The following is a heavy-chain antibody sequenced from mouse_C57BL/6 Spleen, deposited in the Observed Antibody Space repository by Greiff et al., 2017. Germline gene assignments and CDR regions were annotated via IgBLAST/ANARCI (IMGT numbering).Heavy chain of an antibody. CDR2: IYPGDGDT. V-gene: IGHV1-82*01. J-gene: IGHJ2*01. D-gene: IGHD4-1*01. CDR3: ARWNWDDFDY. Sequence: LEESGPELVKPGASVKISCKASGYAFSSSWMNWVKQRPGKGLEWIGRIYPGDGDTNYNGKFKGKATLTADKSSSTAYMQLSSLTSEDSAVYFCARWNWDDFDYWGQGTTLTVSS. CDR1: GYAFSSSW.